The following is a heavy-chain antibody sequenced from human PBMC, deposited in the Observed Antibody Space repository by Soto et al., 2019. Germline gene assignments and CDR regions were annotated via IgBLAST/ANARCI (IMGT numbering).Heavy chain of an antibody. Sequence: SQTLSLTCAISGDSVSSDSATWNWIRQSPSRGLEWLGRTYYRSKRFIEYAVSVKSRIIINPDTSKNQFSLQLNSVTPEDTAVYYCARGSYFDYWGQGTVVTVSS. CDR2: TYYRSKRFI. CDR3: ARGSYFDY. V-gene: IGHV6-1*01. CDR1: GDSVSSDSAT. J-gene: IGHJ4*02.